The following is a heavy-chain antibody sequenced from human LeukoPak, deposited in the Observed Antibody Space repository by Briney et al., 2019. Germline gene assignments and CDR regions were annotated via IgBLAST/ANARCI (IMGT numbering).Heavy chain of an antibody. CDR1: GFTFSDYY. Sequence: GSLRLSCAASGFTFSDYYMSWIRQPAGKGLEWIGRIYTSGSTNYNPSLKSRVTMSVDTSKNQFSLKLSSVTAADTAVYYCASSIRYWVMDVWGKGTTVNISS. J-gene: IGHJ6*04. V-gene: IGHV4-4*07. D-gene: IGHD2-15*01. CDR2: IYTSGST. CDR3: ASSIRYWVMDV.